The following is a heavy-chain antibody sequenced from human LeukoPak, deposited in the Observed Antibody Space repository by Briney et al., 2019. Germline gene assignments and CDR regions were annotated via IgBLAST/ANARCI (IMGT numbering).Heavy chain of an antibody. CDR3: AKDSGGSYGGVDY. D-gene: IGHD1-26*01. CDR2: ISTNTTTI. J-gene: IGHJ4*02. V-gene: IGHV3-48*01. Sequence: GGSLRLSCAASGFTFKFYSMNWVRQAPGKGLEWVSYISTNTTTIYYADSVKGRFTISRDNSKNTLYLQMNSLRAEDTAVYYCAKDSGGSYGGVDYWGQGTLVTVSS. CDR1: GFTFKFYS.